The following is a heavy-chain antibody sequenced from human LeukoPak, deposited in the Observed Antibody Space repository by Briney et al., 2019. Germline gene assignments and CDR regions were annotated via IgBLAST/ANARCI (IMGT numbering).Heavy chain of an antibody. CDR1: GFTFDDYT. V-gene: IGHV3-7*01. D-gene: IGHD4-17*01. CDR2: IKQDGSEK. Sequence: PGGSLRLSCAASGFTFDDYTMHWVRQAPGKGLEWVANIKQDGSEKYYVDSVKGRFTISRDNAKNSLYLQMNSLRAEDTAVYYCARESDYGVDYWGQGTLVTVSS. J-gene: IGHJ4*02. CDR3: ARESDYGVDY.